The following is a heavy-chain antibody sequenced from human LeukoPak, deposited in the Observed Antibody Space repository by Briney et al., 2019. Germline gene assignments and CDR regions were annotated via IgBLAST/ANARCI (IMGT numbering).Heavy chain of an antibody. CDR2: INSDGSST. CDR3: ARGGHYDILTGYYYYYGMDV. D-gene: IGHD3-9*01. CDR1: GFTFSSYG. V-gene: IGHV3-74*01. Sequence: PGGSLRLSCAASGFTFSSYGMHWVRQAPGKGLVWVSRINSDGSSTSYADSVKGRFTISRDNAKNTLYLQMNSLRAEDTAVYYCARGGHYDILTGYYYYYGMDVWGKGTTVTVSS. J-gene: IGHJ6*04.